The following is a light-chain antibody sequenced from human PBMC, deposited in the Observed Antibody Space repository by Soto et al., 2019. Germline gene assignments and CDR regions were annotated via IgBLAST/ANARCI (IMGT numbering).Light chain of an antibody. J-gene: IGKJ3*01. CDR3: HQNTTYSHFT. CDR1: QSISTS. Sequence: DFQMTQSPSTLSASVGDRVTITCRASQSISTSLAWYRQKPGKAPELLIYKASTLQSGVPSRFSGSGSGTEFTLTISSLQPDDFATYYCHQNTTYSHFTFGPGTKVDIK. V-gene: IGKV1-5*03. CDR2: KAS.